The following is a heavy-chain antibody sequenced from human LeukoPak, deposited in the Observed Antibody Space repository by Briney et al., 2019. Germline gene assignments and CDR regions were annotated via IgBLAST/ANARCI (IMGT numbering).Heavy chain of an antibody. V-gene: IGHV4-59*01. J-gene: IGHJ2*01. D-gene: IGHD3-22*01. CDR3: ARTLYYYDTTGSPAHWYFDL. Sequence: SETLSLTCTVSGGSISYYYWSWIRQSPGKGLEWIGYIYYSGNTNYSPSLKSRVTISVDTSKKQFSLKLSSVTAADTAVYYCARTLYYYDTTGSPAHWYFDLWGRGTLVTVSS. CDR2: IYYSGNT. CDR1: GGSISYYY.